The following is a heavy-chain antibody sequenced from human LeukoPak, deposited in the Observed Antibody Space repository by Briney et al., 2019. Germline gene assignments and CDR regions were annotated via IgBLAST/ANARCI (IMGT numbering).Heavy chain of an antibody. V-gene: IGHV3-21*01. CDR1: GFTFSDYS. D-gene: IGHD3-3*01. Sequence: GGSLRLSCAASGFTFSDYSIHWVRQAPGKGLEWVSSISSGSSYIYYADSVKGRFTISRDNAKNSLSLQINSLRAEDTAVYYCAKTYYDFWSGYSFDYWGQGTLVTVSS. J-gene: IGHJ4*02. CDR3: AKTYYDFWSGYSFDY. CDR2: ISSGSSYI.